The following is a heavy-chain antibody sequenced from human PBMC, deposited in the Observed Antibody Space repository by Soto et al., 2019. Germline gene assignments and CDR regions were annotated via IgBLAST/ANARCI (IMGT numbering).Heavy chain of an antibody. V-gene: IGHV5-51*01. D-gene: IGHD3-9*01. Sequence: GESLKISCKGSGYSFTSYWISWVRQMPGKGLEWMGIIYPGDSDTRYSPSFQGQVTISADKSISTAYLQWSSLKATDTAMYYCATLRYYDILTGYRIGGMDVWGQGTTVT. CDR3: ATLRYYDILTGYRIGGMDV. CDR1: GYSFTSYW. CDR2: IYPGDSDT. J-gene: IGHJ6*02.